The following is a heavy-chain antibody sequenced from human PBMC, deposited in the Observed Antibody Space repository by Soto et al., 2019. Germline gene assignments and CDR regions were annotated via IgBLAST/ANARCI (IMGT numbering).Heavy chain of an antibody. V-gene: IGHV4-39*01. J-gene: IGHJ3*02. Sequence: SETLSLTCTVSGGSISSSSYYWGWIRQPPGKGLEWIGSIYYSGSTYYNPSLKSRVTISVDTSKNQFSLKLSSVTAADTAVYYCARHLFSSGWYLIWGQGTMVTVSS. CDR3: ARHLFSSGWYLI. D-gene: IGHD6-19*01. CDR1: GGSISSSSYY. CDR2: IYYSGST.